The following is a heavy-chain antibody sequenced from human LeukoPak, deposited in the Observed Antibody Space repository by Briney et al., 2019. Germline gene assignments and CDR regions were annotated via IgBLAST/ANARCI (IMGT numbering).Heavy chain of an antibody. CDR1: GGTFSSYA. D-gene: IGHD3-3*01. J-gene: IGHJ5*02. Sequence: SVKVSCKHSGGTFSSYAISWVRQAPGQGLEWMGRIIRIFGAGKNSQIFQGRVKITTDESTSTVYMELSSLRSEDTAVDYCASEYYDFWSGSDWFDPWGQGTLVSVSS. CDR2: IIRIFGAG. CDR3: ASEYYDFWSGSDWFDP. V-gene: IGHV1-69*05.